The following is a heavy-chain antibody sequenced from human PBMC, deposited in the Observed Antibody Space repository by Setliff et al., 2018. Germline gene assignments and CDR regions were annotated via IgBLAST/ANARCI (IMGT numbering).Heavy chain of an antibody. V-gene: IGHV4-34*01. J-gene: IGHJ6*02. CDR1: GASFSNYY. D-gene: IGHD3-16*01. Sequence: SETLSLTCTVYGASFSNYYWGWVRQPPEERLEWIAEFDHSGTTKYNPSLMGRVTISVDTSKNQFSLRLSSVTAADTAVYYCARDRTAYTYGLDVWGQGTPVTVSS. CDR2: FDHSGTT. CDR3: ARDRTAYTYGLDV.